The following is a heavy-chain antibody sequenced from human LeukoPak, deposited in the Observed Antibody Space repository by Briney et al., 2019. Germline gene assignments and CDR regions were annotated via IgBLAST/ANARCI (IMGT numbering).Heavy chain of an antibody. D-gene: IGHD2-2*01. V-gene: IGHV3-9*01. Sequence: GGSLRLSCAASGFTFDDYAMHWVRQAPGKGLEWVSGISWNSGSIGYADSVKGRFTISRDNAKNSLYLQMNSLRAEDTALYYCAKDNAGPFDYWGQGTLVTVSS. CDR1: GFTFDDYA. J-gene: IGHJ4*02. CDR3: AKDNAGPFDY. CDR2: ISWNSGSI.